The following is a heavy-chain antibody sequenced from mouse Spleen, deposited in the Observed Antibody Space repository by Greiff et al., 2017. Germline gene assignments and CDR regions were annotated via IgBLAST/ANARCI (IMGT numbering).Heavy chain of an antibody. CDR2: IYPRSGNT. D-gene: IGHD1-1*01. Sequence: QVQLQQSGAELARPGASVKLSCKASGYTFTSYGISWVKQRTGQGLEWIGEIYPRSGNTYYNEKFKGKATLTEDKSSSTASMELRSLTSEDSAVYVCARDGDYVSYWYGDVWGAGTTVTVSS. CDR1: GYTFTSYG. J-gene: IGHJ1*01. V-gene: IGHV1-81*01. CDR3: ARDGDYVSYWYGDV.